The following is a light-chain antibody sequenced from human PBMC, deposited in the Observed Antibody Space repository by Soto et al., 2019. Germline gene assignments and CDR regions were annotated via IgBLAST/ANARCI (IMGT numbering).Light chain of an antibody. V-gene: IGKV3-11*01. J-gene: IGKJ3*01. CDR1: QSVSSY. CDR3: QQRSNWPPLFT. CDR2: DAS. Sequence: EIVLTQSPATLSLSPGERATLSCRASQSVSSYLAWYQQNPGQAPRLLIYDASNRATGIPARFSGSGSGTDFTLTISSIEPEEFAVYYCQQRSNWPPLFTFGPGTKVDIK.